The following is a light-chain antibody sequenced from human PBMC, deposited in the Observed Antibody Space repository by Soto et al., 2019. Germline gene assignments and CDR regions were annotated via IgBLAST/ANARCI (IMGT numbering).Light chain of an antibody. V-gene: IGKV1-9*01. CDR2: AAS. CDR1: QGISSY. Sequence: DIQLTQSPSFLSASVGDRVTITCRASQGISSYLAWYQQKPGKAPKLLIYAASTLQSGVPSRFSGSESGTEFTLPISSLQPEDFATYYCQQLNTYPFTFGGGTKVEIK. J-gene: IGKJ4*01. CDR3: QQLNTYPFT.